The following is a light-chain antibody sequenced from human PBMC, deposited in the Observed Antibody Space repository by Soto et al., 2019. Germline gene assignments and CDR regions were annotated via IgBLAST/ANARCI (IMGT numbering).Light chain of an antibody. J-gene: IGKJ2*01. CDR3: QQYNSS. CDR1: QSISNW. V-gene: IGKV1-5*03. Sequence: DIQMTQSPSTLSASVGDRVTITRRASQSISNWLAWYQQKPGKAPKLLIYKASSLESGVPSRFSGSGSGTEFTLTISSLQPDDFATYYCQQYNSSFGQGTKVDIK. CDR2: KAS.